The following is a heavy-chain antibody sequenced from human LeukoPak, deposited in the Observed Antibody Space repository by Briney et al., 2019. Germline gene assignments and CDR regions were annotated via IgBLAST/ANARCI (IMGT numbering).Heavy chain of an antibody. J-gene: IGHJ3*02. Sequence: SETLSLTCTVSGGSISSGDYYWSWIRQPPGKGLEWIGYIYYSGSTYYNPSLKSRVTLSVDTSKNQFSLKLSSVTAADTAVYYCARDRAPMVRGVIHYAFDIWGQGTMVTVSS. CDR3: ARDRAPMVRGVIHYAFDI. V-gene: IGHV4-30-4*01. CDR2: IYYSGST. CDR1: GGSISSGDYY. D-gene: IGHD3-10*01.